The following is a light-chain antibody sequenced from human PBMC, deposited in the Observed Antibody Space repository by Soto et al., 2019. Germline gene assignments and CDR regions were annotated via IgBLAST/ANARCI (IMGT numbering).Light chain of an antibody. V-gene: IGLV2-14*01. CDR1: SRDVGGYKY. Sequence: QSALTQPASVSGFPGQSITISCTGTSRDVGGYKYVSWYQQHPGKAPKLMIYEVSNRPSGVSNRFSGSKSGNTASLTISGLQAEDEADYYCNSYSSSSTLDVFGTGTKVTVL. J-gene: IGLJ1*01. CDR2: EVS. CDR3: NSYSSSSTLDV.